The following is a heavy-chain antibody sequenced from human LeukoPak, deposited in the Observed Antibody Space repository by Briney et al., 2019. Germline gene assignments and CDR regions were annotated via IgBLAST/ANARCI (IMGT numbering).Heavy chain of an antibody. CDR3: VKDYQVGNSPAFGDY. D-gene: IGHD1-26*01. CDR1: GFTFSSYA. V-gene: IGHV3-23*01. J-gene: IGHJ4*02. CDR2: IGGGGANT. Sequence: GGSLRLSCAASGFTFSSYAMSWVRQAPGKGLEWVSVIGGGGANTYYADSVKGRFTISRDNSRNTMYLQMNNLRVEDTAVYYCVKDYQVGNSPAFGDYWGQGTLVTISS.